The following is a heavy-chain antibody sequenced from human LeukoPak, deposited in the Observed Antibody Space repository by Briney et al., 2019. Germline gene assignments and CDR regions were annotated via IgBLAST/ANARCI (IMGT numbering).Heavy chain of an antibody. CDR2: ISSSSSTI. V-gene: IGHV3-48*04. CDR3: ARGTYHYGSGSYYGMDV. D-gene: IGHD3-10*01. CDR1: GFTFSSYS. J-gene: IGHJ6*02. Sequence: PGGSLRLSCAASGFTFSSYSMNWVRQAPGKGLEWVSYISSSSSTIYYADSVKGRFTISRDNAKNSLYLQMNSLRAEDTAVYYCARGTYHYGSGSYYGMDVWGQGTTVTVSS.